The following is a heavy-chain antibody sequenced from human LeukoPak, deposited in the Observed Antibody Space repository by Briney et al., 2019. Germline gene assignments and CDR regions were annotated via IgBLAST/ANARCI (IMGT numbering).Heavy chain of an antibody. CDR1: GYTFSSYG. V-gene: IGHV1-18*01. Sequence: ASVKVSCKPSGYTFSSYGINWVRQAPGQGLEWMRWISPYNGNTNYAQKFQGRVTMTTDTSTSTAYLELRSLRSDDTAVYYCARPVRGSSTDYFDYWGQGTLVTVSS. CDR3: ARPVRGSSTDYFDY. D-gene: IGHD3-16*01. J-gene: IGHJ4*02. CDR2: ISPYNGNT.